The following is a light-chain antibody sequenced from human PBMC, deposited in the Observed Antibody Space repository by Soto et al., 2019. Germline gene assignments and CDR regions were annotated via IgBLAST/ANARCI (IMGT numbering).Light chain of an antibody. CDR2: SAS. CDR1: QGIGNN. V-gene: IGKV1-17*01. CDR3: LQHNSYPPT. Sequence: DIPMTQSPSSLSASVGDRVTITCRASQGIGNNLGWYQQKPGKAPKHLIYSASSLQYGVPSRFSGSGSGTEFTLTISSLQPEDFATYYWLQHNSYPPTFGGGTKVEIK. J-gene: IGKJ4*01.